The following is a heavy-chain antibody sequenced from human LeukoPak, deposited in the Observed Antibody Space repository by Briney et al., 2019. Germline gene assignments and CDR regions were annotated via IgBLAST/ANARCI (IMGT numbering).Heavy chain of an antibody. CDR1: GGSISSGDYY. V-gene: IGHV4-30-4*08. J-gene: IGHJ4*02. CDR2: IYYSGST. Sequence: SQTLSLTCTVSGGSISSGDYYWSWIRQPPGKGLEWIGYIYYSGSTYYNPSLKSRVTISVDTSKNQFSLKLSSVTAADTAVYYCARDGVAYCGGDCYLFYWGQGTLVTVSS. D-gene: IGHD2-21*01. CDR3: ARDGVAYCGGDCYLFY.